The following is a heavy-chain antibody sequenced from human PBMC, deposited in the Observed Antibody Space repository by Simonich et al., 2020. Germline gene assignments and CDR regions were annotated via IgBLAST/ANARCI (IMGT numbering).Heavy chain of an antibody. CDR1: GFTFDDYA. D-gene: IGHD2-8*01. Sequence: EVQLVESGGGLVQPGRSLRLSCAASGFTFDDYAMHWVRQAPGKGLGWVSGISWNVGSRGYADSVKGRFTISRDNAKNSLYLQMNSLRAEDTALYYCAKDGGYCTNGVCYYFDYWGQGTLVTVSS. CDR2: ISWNVGSR. V-gene: IGHV3-9*01. J-gene: IGHJ4*02. CDR3: AKDGGYCTNGVCYYFDY.